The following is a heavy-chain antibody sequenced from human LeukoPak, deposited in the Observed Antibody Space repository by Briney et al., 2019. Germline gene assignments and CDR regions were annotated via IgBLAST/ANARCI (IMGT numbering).Heavy chain of an antibody. V-gene: IGHV3-7*01. D-gene: IGHD6-13*01. J-gene: IGHJ4*02. CDR1: GFTFSSYW. CDR3: ARDRAFIAAAGYTLDY. Sequence: HPGGSLRLSCAASGFTFSSYWMSWVRQAPGKGLEWVANIKQDGSEKYYVDSVKGRFTISRDNAKNSLYLQMNSLRAEDTAVYYCARDRAFIAAAGYTLDYWGQGTLVTVSS. CDR2: IKQDGSEK.